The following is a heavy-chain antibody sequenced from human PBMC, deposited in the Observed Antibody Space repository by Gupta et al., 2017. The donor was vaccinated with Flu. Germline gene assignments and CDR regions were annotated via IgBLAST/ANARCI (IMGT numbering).Heavy chain of an antibody. Sequence: EVQLLESGGGLVQPGGSLRLSCAASGFTFSSYAMSWVRPAPGKGLEWFSAARGSVGSQLYADSVKGRFTVSRDNSKNTLYVQMNSLRAEDTAVYYCAKVTLAGTGDYWYFDLWGRGTLVTVSS. CDR1: GFTFSSYA. CDR3: AKVTLAGTGDYWYFDL. CDR2: ARGSVGSQ. D-gene: IGHD6-19*01. J-gene: IGHJ2*01. V-gene: IGHV3-23*01.